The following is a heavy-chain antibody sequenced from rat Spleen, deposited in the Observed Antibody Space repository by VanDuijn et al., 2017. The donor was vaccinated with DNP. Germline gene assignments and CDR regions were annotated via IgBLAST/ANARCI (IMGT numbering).Heavy chain of an antibody. CDR3: STRNSGYGGYFDY. CDR1: GFTFSDYY. J-gene: IGHJ2*01. CDR2: IGYDGDSN. D-gene: IGHD4-3*01. Sequence: EVQLVESGGGLVQPGRSLKLSCAASGFTFSDYYMAWVRQAPAKGLEWVAYIGYDGDSNYNGDSVKGRFTISRDNAESTLYLQMSSLRSEDMATYYCSTRNSGYGGYFDYWGQGVMVTVSS. V-gene: IGHV5-20*01.